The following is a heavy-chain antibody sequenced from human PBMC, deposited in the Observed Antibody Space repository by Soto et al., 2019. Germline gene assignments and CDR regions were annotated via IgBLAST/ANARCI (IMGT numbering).Heavy chain of an antibody. CDR1: GITLSSYA. D-gene: IGHD1-26*01. CDR3: AKGQNSGTYRFYFDY. V-gene: IGHV3-23*01. CDR2: ISASGGST. Sequence: GGSLRLSCAASGITLSSYAMSWVRQAPGKGPEWVSGISASGGSTSYADSVKGRFTISRDNSKNTLYLQMNSLRADDTAVYYCAKGQNSGTYRFYFDYWGQGALVTVSS. J-gene: IGHJ4*02.